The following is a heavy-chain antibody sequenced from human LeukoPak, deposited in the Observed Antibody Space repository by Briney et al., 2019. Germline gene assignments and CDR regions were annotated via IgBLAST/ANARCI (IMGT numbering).Heavy chain of an antibody. CDR2: ISSNGGST. Sequence: GGSLRLSCAASGFTFSSYAMHWVRQAPGKGLEYVSAISSNGGSTYYANSVKGRFTISRDNSKNTLYLQMGSLRAEDMAVYYCTTDRGVGATSHYYYYMDVWGKGTTVTVSS. CDR1: GFTFSSYA. D-gene: IGHD1-26*01. V-gene: IGHV3-64*01. J-gene: IGHJ6*03. CDR3: TTDRGVGATSHYYYYMDV.